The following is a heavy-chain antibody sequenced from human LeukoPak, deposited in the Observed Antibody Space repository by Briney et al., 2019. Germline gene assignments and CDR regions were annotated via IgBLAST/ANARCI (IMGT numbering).Heavy chain of an antibody. CDR3: ARDPSSST. CDR2: TYHSGST. V-gene: IGHV4-38-2*02. J-gene: IGHJ5*02. Sequence: SETLSLTCTVSGYSISSGYYWGWIRQPPGKGLEWIGSTYHSGSTYYNPSLKSRVTISVDTSKNQFSLKLSSVTAADTAVYYCARDPSSSTWGQGTLVTVSS. CDR1: GYSISSGYY. D-gene: IGHD6-13*01.